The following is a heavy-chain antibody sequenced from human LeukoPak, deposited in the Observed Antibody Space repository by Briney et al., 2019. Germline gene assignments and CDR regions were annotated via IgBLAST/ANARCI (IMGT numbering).Heavy chain of an antibody. Sequence: PGGALRLSCAASGSTFSGYSMNWVRQAPGKGLEWFSYFSSSSSTIYYADSVKGRFTIYRDNAKNSLYLQMNSLRNEDTAVYYCAAAGVFDYWGQGTLVTVSS. CDR2: FSSSSSTI. CDR1: GSTFSGYS. D-gene: IGHD3-10*01. V-gene: IGHV3-48*02. J-gene: IGHJ4*02. CDR3: AAAGVFDY.